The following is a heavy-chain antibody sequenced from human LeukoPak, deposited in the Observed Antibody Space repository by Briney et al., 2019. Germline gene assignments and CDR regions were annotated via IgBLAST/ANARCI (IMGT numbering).Heavy chain of an antibody. V-gene: IGHV4-59*01. CDR1: GGSISSYY. CDR3: ARDPGSYGYYFDY. Sequence: PSETLSLTCTVSGGSISSYYWSWIRQPPGEGLEWIGYIYYSGSTNYNPSLKSRVTISVDTSKNQFSLKLSSATAADTAVYYCARDPGSYGYYFDYWGQGTLVTVSS. J-gene: IGHJ4*02. CDR2: IYYSGST. D-gene: IGHD5-18*01.